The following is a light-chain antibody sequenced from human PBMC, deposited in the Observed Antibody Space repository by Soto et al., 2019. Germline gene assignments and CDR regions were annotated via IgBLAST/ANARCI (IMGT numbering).Light chain of an antibody. CDR2: EGS. V-gene: IGLV2-23*01. CDR3: RSYAFSTTYV. CDR1: SSDIGSYTF. J-gene: IGLJ1*01. Sequence: QSALTQPASVSGSPGQSITISCTGTSSDIGSYTFVSWYQQLPGKAPKLIIYEGSKRPSGVSNRFSASKSGNVASLTISGLQTEDEADYYCRSYAFSTTYVFGTGTEVTVL.